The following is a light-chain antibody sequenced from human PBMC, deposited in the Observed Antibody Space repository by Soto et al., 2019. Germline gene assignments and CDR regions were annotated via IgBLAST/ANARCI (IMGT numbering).Light chain of an antibody. CDR3: SSFAGNNNLV. CDR1: SSDVGGYNY. V-gene: IGLV2-8*01. Sequence: QSALTQPPCASGSPGQSVTISCTGTSSDVGGYNYVSWYQQHPGKAPKLMISEVSKRPSGVPDRFSSSKSGNTASLTVSGLQAEDEADYYCSSFAGNNNLVFGGGTKLTVL. CDR2: EVS. J-gene: IGLJ2*01.